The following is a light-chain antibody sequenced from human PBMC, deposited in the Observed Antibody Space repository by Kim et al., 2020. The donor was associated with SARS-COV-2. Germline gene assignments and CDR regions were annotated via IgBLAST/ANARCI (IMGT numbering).Light chain of an antibody. CDR3: QVWDGRAVV. J-gene: IGLJ2*01. CDR2: RDS. V-gene: IGLV3-9*01. CDR1: NIEKRN. Sequence: SYELTQPLSVSVALGQTARMTCGGDNIEKRNVHWYQQRSGQAPILVIYRDSKRPSGIPERVSGSNSGNTATLTISRVQAGDEADYYCQVWDGRAVVFGGGTQVTVL.